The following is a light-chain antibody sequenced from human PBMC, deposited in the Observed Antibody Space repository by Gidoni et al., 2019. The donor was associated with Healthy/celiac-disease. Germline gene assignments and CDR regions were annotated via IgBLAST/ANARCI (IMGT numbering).Light chain of an antibody. CDR3: QQSYSTPYT. J-gene: IGKJ2*01. V-gene: IGKV1-39*01. CDR2: AAS. CDR1: QSISSY. Sequence: DIQITQSPSSLSASVGDRVTITCRASQSISSYLNWYQQKPGKAPKLLIYAASSLQSGVPSRFSGSESGTDFTLTISSLQPEDFATYYCQQSYSTPYTFGQGTKLEIK.